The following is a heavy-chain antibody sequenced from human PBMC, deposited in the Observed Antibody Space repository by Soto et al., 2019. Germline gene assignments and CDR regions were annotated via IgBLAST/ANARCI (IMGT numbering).Heavy chain of an antibody. CDR1: GGSISSGGYY. CDR2: IYYSGST. Sequence: QVQLQESGPGLVKPSQTLSLTCTVSGGSISSGGYYWSWIRQHPGKGLEWIGYIYYSGSTYYNPSLKSRVTISVDTYKNQFSLKLSSVTAADTAVYYCARVCGGDCHNAFDIWGQGTMVTVSS. CDR3: ARVCGGDCHNAFDI. D-gene: IGHD2-21*02. J-gene: IGHJ3*02. V-gene: IGHV4-31*03.